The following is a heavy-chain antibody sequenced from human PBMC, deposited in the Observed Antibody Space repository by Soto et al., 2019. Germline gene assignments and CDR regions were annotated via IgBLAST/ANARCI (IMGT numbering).Heavy chain of an antibody. J-gene: IGHJ3*02. V-gene: IGHV4-59*08. CDR2: IYYSGST. CDR1: GGSISSYY. CDR3: ARHDSSGYQDAFDI. Sequence: PSETLPLTCTVCGGSISSYYCSWIRQHPGKGLEWIGYIYYSGSTNYNPSLKSRVTISVDTSKNQFSLKLSSVTAADTAVYYCARHDSSGYQDAFDIWGQGTMVTVSS. D-gene: IGHD3-22*01.